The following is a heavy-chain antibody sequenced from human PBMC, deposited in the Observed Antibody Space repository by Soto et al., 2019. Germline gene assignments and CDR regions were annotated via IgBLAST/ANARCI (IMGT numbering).Heavy chain of an antibody. CDR3: ARFGTVTIRGWFDP. J-gene: IGHJ5*02. CDR1: GGSISSGGYY. Sequence: QAQLQESGPGLVKPSQTLSLTCTVSGGSISSGGYYWSWIRQHPGKGLEWIGYIYYSGSTYYNPSLKSRVTISVDTSKNQFSLKLSSVTAADTAVYYCARFGTVTIRGWFDPWGQGTLVTVSS. D-gene: IGHD4-4*01. V-gene: IGHV4-31*03. CDR2: IYYSGST.